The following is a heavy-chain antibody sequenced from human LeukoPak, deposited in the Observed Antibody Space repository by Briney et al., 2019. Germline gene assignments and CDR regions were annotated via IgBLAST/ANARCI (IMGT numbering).Heavy chain of an antibody. CDR3: ATIVPDVVATLTFDY. J-gene: IGHJ4*02. V-gene: IGHV3-66*01. Sequence: GGSLRLSCAASGFTVSSNYMSWARQAPGKGLEWVSVICSGGRTYYADSVKGRFTISRDNSKNTLYLQMNSLRAEDTAVYYCATIVPDVVATLTFDYWGQGTLVTVSS. D-gene: IGHD2-15*01. CDR2: ICSGGRT. CDR1: GFTVSSNY.